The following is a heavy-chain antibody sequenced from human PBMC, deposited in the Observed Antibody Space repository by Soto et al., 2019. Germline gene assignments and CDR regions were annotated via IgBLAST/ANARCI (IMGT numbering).Heavy chain of an antibody. D-gene: IGHD5-18*01. J-gene: IGHJ4*02. Sequence: ASETLSLTCAVSGGSISSGGYSWSWIRQPPGKGLEWIGYMYHSGSTHYNPSLQSRVTISADTSKNQVSLKVNSVTAADTAVYYCARDHPHSYGVYYFDYWGQGTPVTVSS. CDR2: MYHSGST. V-gene: IGHV4-30-2*01. CDR3: ARDHPHSYGVYYFDY. CDR1: GGSISSGGYS.